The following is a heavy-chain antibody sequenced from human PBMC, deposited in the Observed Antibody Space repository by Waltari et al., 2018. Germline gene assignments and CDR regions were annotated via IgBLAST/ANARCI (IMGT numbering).Heavy chain of an antibody. Sequence: QVQLVQSGAEVKKPGASVKVSCKASGYTFTSYGISWVRQAPGQGLEWMGWISAYNGNTNYAQKLQGRVTMTTDTSTSTAYMELRSLGADDTAVYYCARDSDSSSPDLSWYFDLWGRGTLVTVSS. V-gene: IGHV1-18*01. J-gene: IGHJ2*01. CDR2: ISAYNGNT. D-gene: IGHD6-6*01. CDR3: ARDSDSSSPDLSWYFDL. CDR1: GYTFTSYG.